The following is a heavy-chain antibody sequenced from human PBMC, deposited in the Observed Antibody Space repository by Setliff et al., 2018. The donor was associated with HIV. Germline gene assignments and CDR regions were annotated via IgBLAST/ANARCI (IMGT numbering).Heavy chain of an antibody. D-gene: IGHD3-22*01. V-gene: IGHV3-48*03. CDR1: GFTFSSYE. Sequence: GGSLRLSCAASGFTFSSYEMNWVRQAPGKGLEWVSYISSSGRTLYYADSVKGRFTISRDNAKNSLYLQMNSLRAEDTAVYYCARAGAYSYDSSGYLLFDYWGQGTLVTV. CDR3: ARAGAYSYDSSGYLLFDY. J-gene: IGHJ4*02. CDR2: ISSSGRTL.